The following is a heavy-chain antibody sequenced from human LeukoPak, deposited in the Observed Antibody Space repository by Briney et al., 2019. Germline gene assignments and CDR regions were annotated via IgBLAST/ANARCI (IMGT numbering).Heavy chain of an antibody. D-gene: IGHD1-26*01. CDR2: IQSKTDGGTP. CDR1: GFTFNNAW. J-gene: IGHJ6*02. Sequence: GGSLRLSCTASGFTFNNAWMTWVRQTPGKGLEWVGRIQSKTDGGTPDYAAPVKGRFTISRDDSKNTLYLQMNSLKTEDTAVYFCTTDVDVFWDPGGYYYAMDVWGQGTTVTVSS. V-gene: IGHV3-15*01. CDR3: TTDVDVFWDPGGYYYAMDV.